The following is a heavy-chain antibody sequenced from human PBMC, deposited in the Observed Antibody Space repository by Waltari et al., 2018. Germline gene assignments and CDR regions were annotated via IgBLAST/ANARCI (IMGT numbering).Heavy chain of an antibody. CDR1: GGSFSGYY. D-gene: IGHD6-13*01. J-gene: IGHJ5*02. V-gene: IGHV4-34*01. CDR3: ARLGDSSSNNWFDP. CDR2: INHSGST. Sequence: QVQLQQWGAGLLKPSETLSLTCAVYGGSFSGYYWSWIRQPPGKGLEWIGEINHSGSTNSNPSLKSRVIISVDTSKNQFSLKLSSVTAADTAVYYCARLGDSSSNNWFDPWGQGTLVTVSS.